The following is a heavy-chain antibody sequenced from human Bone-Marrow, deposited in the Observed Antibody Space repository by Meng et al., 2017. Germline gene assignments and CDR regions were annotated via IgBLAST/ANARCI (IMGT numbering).Heavy chain of an antibody. CDR1: GGSISSIDW. CDR2: IYHGGDT. V-gene: IGHV4/OR15-8*02. J-gene: IGHJ4*02. Sequence: LQVPCPVLGRPSGPLSLPCVVSGGSISSIDWWSWVRQPPGKGLEWIGEIYHGGDTNYNPSLKSRVTIAIDKSKNQFSLKLSSVTAADTAVYYCASWIYSCGWQWGQGALVTVSS. CDR3: ASWIYSCGWQ. D-gene: IGHD6-19*01.